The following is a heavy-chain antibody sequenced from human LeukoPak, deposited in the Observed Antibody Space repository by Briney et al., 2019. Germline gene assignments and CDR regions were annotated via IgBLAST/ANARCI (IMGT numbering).Heavy chain of an antibody. J-gene: IGHJ4*02. CDR2: ITGSGGST. Sequence: GGSLRFSCAASGFTFSSYAMNWVRQAPGKGLEWVSSITGSGGSTYYADSVKGRFSISRDNSKNTVHLQMSDLRAEDTAVYYCAKITKATTPNYWGQGTLVTVSS. V-gene: IGHV3-23*01. CDR1: GFTFSSYA. CDR3: AKITKATTPNY. D-gene: IGHD4-17*01.